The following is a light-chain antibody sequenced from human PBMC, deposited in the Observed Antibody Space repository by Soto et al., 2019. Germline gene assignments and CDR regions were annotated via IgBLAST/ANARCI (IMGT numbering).Light chain of an antibody. Sequence: IVLTQSPGSLSLSPGQRATLSCRASQSVDTTFFAWYQNKPGQAPRLLIYGASKRATGIPDRFSGSGSGTDFTLIISRLEPEDFAVYYYQQYMSSVTFGQGTKVEI. CDR2: GAS. V-gene: IGKV3-20*01. J-gene: IGKJ1*01. CDR3: QQYMSSVT. CDR1: QSVDTTF.